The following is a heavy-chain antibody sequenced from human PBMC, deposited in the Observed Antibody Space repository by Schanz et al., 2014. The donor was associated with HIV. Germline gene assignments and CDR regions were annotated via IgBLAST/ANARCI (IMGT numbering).Heavy chain of an antibody. Sequence: QVQLVQSGAEVKKPGSSVKVSCKASGGSFSSYAISWVRQAPGQGLEWMGGIIPIFGTANYARKFQGRVTITADESTSTAYMEVSSVRSEDTAVYFCARARAKIEGRPVGNWFDPWGQGTLVTVSS. CDR2: IIPIFGTA. J-gene: IGHJ5*02. V-gene: IGHV1-69*01. CDR3: ARARAKIEGRPVGNWFDP. CDR1: GGSFSSYA. D-gene: IGHD6-6*01.